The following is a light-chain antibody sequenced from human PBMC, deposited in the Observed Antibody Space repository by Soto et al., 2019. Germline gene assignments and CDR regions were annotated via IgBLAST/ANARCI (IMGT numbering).Light chain of an antibody. V-gene: IGKV1-9*01. CDR3: QHLNNYPPFT. Sequence: IQLTQSPSSLSASVGDRVSVTCRASQDIKTYLAWYQQKQGKAPKLLISGTFTLQSGVPSRFNGSGSGTDFTLTISRLQPEDFATYYCQHLNNYPPFTFGPGTKVDLE. J-gene: IGKJ3*01. CDR2: GTF. CDR1: QDIKTY.